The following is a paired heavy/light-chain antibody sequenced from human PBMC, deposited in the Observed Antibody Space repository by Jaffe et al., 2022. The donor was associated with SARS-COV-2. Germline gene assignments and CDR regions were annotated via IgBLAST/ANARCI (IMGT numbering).Heavy chain of an antibody. V-gene: IGHV3-30-3*01. Sequence: QVQLVDSGGGVVQPGRSLRLSCAVSGFTFSNYAMHWVRQAPGKGLEWVARISDDGTNKHYADSVKGRFTISRDNSKDTFFLQMDSLRAEDTALYYCARDGEPFEWIFDYWGQGTLVTVSS. CDR2: ISDDGTNK. J-gene: IGHJ4*02. D-gene: IGHD3-9*01. CDR3: ARDGEPFEWIFDY. CDR1: GFTFSNYA.
Light chain of an antibody. J-gene: IGKJ2*01. CDR3: MQATHWPPYT. CDR1: QGLVSGDGNTY. V-gene: IGKV2-30*01. CDR2: RVS. Sequence: DVVMTQSPLSLPVTLGQPASISCRSSQGLVSGDGNTYLSWFQQRPGQSPRRLIYRVSNRDSGVPDRFSGSGSGTDFTLKISRVETEDVGVYYCMQATHWPPYTFGQGTKLEI.